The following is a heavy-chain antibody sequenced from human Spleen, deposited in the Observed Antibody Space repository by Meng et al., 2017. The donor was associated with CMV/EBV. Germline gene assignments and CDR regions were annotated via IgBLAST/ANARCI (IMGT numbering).Heavy chain of an antibody. CDR1: GFTFNSYW. Sequence: GESLKISCAASGFTFNSYWMHWVRQAPGKGLVWVSRINSDGSSTSYADSVKGRFTISRDNAKNTLYLQMNSLRAEDTAVYYCAIESDCSGGSCYGDYWGQGTLVTVSS. CDR2: INSDGSST. D-gene: IGHD2-15*01. CDR3: AIESDCSGGSCYGDY. V-gene: IGHV3-74*01. J-gene: IGHJ4*02.